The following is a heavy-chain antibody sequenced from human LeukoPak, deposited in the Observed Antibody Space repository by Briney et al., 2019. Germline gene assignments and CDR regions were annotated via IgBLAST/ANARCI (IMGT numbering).Heavy chain of an antibody. V-gene: IGHV1-18*01. Sequence: ASVKVSCKSSNYTFTTYGINWVRQAHGQGLEWVGWINTYNGNTKYTERSQGRVTITTDTSTTTPYMELKSLISDDTAIYYCAKDGAAARNFDIWGQGTLVTVSS. J-gene: IGHJ4*02. D-gene: IGHD6-13*01. CDR3: AKDGAAARNFDI. CDR1: NYTFTTYG. CDR2: INTYNGNT.